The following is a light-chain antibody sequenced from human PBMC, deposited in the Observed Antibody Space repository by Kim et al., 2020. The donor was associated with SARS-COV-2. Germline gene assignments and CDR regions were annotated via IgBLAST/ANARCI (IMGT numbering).Light chain of an antibody. CDR2: AAS. CDR3: QQYDSYPRT. V-gene: IGKV1D-16*01. CDR1: QGISSW. J-gene: IGKJ1*01. Sequence: DIQMTQSPSSLSASIGDRVTITCRASQGISSWLAWYQQKPEKAPKCLIYAASSLQSGVPSRLSGSGSGTDFTLTISSLQPEDFATYYCQQYDSYPRTFGQGTKVDIK.